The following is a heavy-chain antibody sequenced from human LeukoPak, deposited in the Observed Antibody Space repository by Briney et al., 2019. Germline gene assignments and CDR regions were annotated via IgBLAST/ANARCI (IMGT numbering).Heavy chain of an antibody. CDR2: ISGSGGST. D-gene: IGHD5-18*01. J-gene: IGHJ4*02. V-gene: IGHV3-23*01. CDR3: ARDGGYSYGYSFDY. Sequence: GGSLRLSCAASGFTFSSYAMSWVRQAPGKGLEWVSAISGSGGSTYYADSVKGRFTISRDNSKNTLYLQMNSLRAEDTAVYYCARDGGYSYGYSFDYWGQGTLVTVSS. CDR1: GFTFSSYA.